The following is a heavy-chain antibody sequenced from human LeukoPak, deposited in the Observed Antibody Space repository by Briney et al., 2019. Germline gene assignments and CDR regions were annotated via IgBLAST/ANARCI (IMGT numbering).Heavy chain of an antibody. CDR1: GFTFSSYG. CDR2: IYGGGST. Sequence: GGSLRLSCAASGFTFSSYGMHWVRQAPGKGLEWVSVIYGGGSTYYADSVKGRFTISRDTFKNTVNLQMNSLRAEDTAVYYCARAANSGWYLDYWGQGTLVTVSS. CDR3: ARAANSGWYLDY. J-gene: IGHJ4*02. V-gene: IGHV3-NL1*01. D-gene: IGHD6-19*01.